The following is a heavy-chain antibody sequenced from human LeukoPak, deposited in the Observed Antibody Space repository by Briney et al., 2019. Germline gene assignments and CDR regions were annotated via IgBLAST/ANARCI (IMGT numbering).Heavy chain of an antibody. CDR3: ASENSGVFDY. CDR2: IIPIFGTA. D-gene: IGHD3-10*01. CDR1: GGTFSSYA. V-gene: IGHV1-69*05. J-gene: IGHJ4*02. Sequence: SVKVSCKASGGTFSSYAISWLRQAPGQGLEWMGGIIPIFGTANYAQKFQGRVTITTDESTSTAYMELSSLRSEDTAVYYCASENSGVFDYWGQGTLVTVSS.